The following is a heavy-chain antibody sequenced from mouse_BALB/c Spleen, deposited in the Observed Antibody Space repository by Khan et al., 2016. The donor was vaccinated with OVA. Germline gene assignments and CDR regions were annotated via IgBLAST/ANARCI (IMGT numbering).Heavy chain of an antibody. Sequence: QVQLQQSGPELARPGVSVKISCKGSGYTFTDYAMHWVKQSHSQSLEWIGVITTYSGNTKYNQKFKGKATMTVDKSSSTAYMELARLTSDDSAIYYCARGWDGWFAHWGQGTLVTVSA. CDR3: ARGWDGWFAH. CDR1: GYTFTDYA. V-gene: IGHV1S137*01. D-gene: IGHD4-1*01. J-gene: IGHJ3*01. CDR2: ITTYSGNT.